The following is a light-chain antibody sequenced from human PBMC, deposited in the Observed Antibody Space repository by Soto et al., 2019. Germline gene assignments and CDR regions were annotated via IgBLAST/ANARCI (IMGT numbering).Light chain of an antibody. V-gene: IGLV2-23*01. CDR2: EGN. CDR3: CSYARPRPVV. CDR1: SPYVGNYNL. Sequence: QSALTQPASVSGSPGQSITISCTGTSPYVGNYNLVSWYQQHSDKAPKLMIYEGNKRPSGVSNRFSGSKFGSTASPTISGLQAEDEADYYCCSYARPRPVVFVRGTKLTVL. J-gene: IGLJ3*02.